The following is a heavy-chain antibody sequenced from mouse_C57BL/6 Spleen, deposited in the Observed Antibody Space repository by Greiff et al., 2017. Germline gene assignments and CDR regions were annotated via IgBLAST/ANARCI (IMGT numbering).Heavy chain of an antibody. Sequence: QVQLQQSGAELMKPGASVKLSCKATGYTFTGYWIEWVKQRPGHGLEWIGEILPGSGSTNYNEQFKGKATFTADTSSNTAYMRLSSLTTEDSTIYYCARGVYYSNLYYAMDDWGQGTSVTVSS. V-gene: IGHV1-9*01. CDR2: ILPGSGST. D-gene: IGHD2-5*01. J-gene: IGHJ4*01. CDR1: GYTFTGYW. CDR3: ARGVYYSNLYYAMDD.